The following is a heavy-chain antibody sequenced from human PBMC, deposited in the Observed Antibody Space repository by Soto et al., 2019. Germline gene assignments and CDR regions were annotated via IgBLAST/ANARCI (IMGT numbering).Heavy chain of an antibody. CDR3: ARRPDAFDI. CDR1: GSTFTDLT. V-gene: IGHV3-23*01. Sequence: GGSLRLSCAGSGSTFTDLTMTWVRQAPGKGLEWVSAISGDGLSTYYAGSVKGRFTISRDNSKTTLYLQMNSLRAEDTAVYYCARRPDAFDIWGRGTMVTVSS. J-gene: IGHJ3*02. CDR2: ISGDGLST.